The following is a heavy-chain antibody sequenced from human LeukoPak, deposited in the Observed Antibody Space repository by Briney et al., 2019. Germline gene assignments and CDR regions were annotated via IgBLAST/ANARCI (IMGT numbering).Heavy chain of an antibody. Sequence: PGGSLRLSCAASGFTSPPSELNWVRQAPGKGLEWISYISHTGSLIYYADSVKGRFTISRDNAENLLFLQMNSLRVEDTGIYYCTPYCSEGSCYGYFHHWGQGTLVSVSS. J-gene: IGHJ1*01. CDR1: GFTSPPSE. CDR2: ISHTGSLI. D-gene: IGHD2-15*01. CDR3: TPYCSEGSCYGYFHH. V-gene: IGHV3-48*03.